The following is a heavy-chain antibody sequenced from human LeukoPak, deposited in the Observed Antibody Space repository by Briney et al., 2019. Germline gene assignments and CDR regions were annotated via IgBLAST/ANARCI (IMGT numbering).Heavy chain of an antibody. CDR1: GFTFRSYT. V-gene: IGHV3-23*01. CDR2: ITDSGGIT. Sequence: GGSLRFSCAASGFTFRSYTMSWVRQAPGKGLEWVSSITDSGGITYYADSVKGRFTISRDNSKNMLYFQMNSLRAEDTAVYYCTKGNIGYYFDYWGQGTLVTVSS. CDR3: TKGNIGYYFDY. J-gene: IGHJ4*02. D-gene: IGHD2/OR15-2a*01.